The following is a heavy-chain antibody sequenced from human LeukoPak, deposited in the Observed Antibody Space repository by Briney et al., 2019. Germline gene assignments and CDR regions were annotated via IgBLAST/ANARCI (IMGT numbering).Heavy chain of an antibody. J-gene: IGHJ4*02. CDR3: ATEVTD. Sequence: GASVNVSCKATGYTCSGYNMHWVRQASGQGLEWMGWINPNSGGTKYAQKFQGRVTMTRDTSISTAYMELSRLRSDDTAVYYCATEVTDWGQGTLVSVSS. CDR1: GYTCSGYN. CDR2: INPNSGGT. D-gene: IGHD5-18*01. V-gene: IGHV1-2*02.